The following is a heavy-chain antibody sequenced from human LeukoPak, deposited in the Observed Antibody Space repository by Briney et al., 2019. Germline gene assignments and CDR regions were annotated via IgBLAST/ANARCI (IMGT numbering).Heavy chain of an antibody. CDR2: IKGKTDGGTT. J-gene: IGHJ4*02. Sequence: GGSLRLSCTASGFTFSNAWMTWVRQAPGKGLECVGRIKGKTDGGTTDYAAPVKGRLTISRDDSKTTLYLEMSSLRAEDTAMXXXXXWXDYXDXSGXHHGDYXGQGTLVTVSS. D-gene: IGHD3-22*01. CDR3: XXWXDYXDXSGXHHGDY. CDR1: GFTFSNAW. V-gene: IGHV3-15*01.